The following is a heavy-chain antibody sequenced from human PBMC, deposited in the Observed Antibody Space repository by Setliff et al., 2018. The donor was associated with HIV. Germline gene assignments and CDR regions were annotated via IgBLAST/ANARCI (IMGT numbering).Heavy chain of an antibody. J-gene: IGHJ4*02. Sequence: SCAGSGFILSEYTISWVRQTPGKGLEWVSAIGGSGTYYADSVKGRFTISRDKSKNTVFLQMNSLRVEDTAVYYCANSPARPPSDCWGQGALVTVS. CDR2: IGGSGT. CDR1: GFILSEYT. D-gene: IGHD6-6*01. CDR3: ANSPARPPSDC. V-gene: IGHV3-23*01.